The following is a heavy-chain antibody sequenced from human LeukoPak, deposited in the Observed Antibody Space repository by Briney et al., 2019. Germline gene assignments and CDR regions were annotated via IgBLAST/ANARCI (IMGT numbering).Heavy chain of an antibody. V-gene: IGHV4-39*07. Sequence: SETLSLTCTVSGGSISGSNNYWGWIRQPPGKGLEWIGVVYYSGSTYYSSSFKSRVTISVDTSKNQFSLKLSSVTAADTAVYYCARVSLGNFDYWGQGTLVTVSS. CDR3: ARVSLGNFDY. CDR1: GGSISGSNNY. J-gene: IGHJ4*02. CDR2: VYYSGST.